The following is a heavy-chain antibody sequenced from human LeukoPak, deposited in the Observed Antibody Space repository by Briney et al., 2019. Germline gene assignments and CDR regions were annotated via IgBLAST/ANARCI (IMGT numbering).Heavy chain of an antibody. CDR3: ARDHYDILTGFPY. V-gene: IGHV1-18*01. Sequence: SVKVSCKASAYTFTSYVIRRVRQAPGQGRESLGWISAYNGNTNYAQKLQGRVTMTTDTSTSTAYMKLRSLRSDDTAVYYCARDHYDILTGFPYWGQGTLVTVSS. CDR1: AYTFTSYV. J-gene: IGHJ4*02. CDR2: ISAYNGNT. D-gene: IGHD3-9*01.